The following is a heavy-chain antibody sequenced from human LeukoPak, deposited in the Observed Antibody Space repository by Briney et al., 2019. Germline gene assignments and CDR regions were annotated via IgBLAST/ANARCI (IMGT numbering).Heavy chain of an antibody. D-gene: IGHD3-10*02. J-gene: IGHJ4*02. V-gene: IGHV4-39*01. Sequence: SETLSLTCTVSGGPMSSSGDYWGWIRQPPGKGLEWIASIYFSGSTYYNPSLKSRVTISVDTSKNQFSLKLRSVTAADTAVFYCASLGAAGYVHYWGQGTLVTVSS. CDR3: ASLGAAGYVHY. CDR1: GGPMSSSGDY. CDR2: IYFSGST.